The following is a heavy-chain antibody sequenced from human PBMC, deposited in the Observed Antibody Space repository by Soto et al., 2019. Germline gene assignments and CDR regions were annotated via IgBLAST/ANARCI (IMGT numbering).Heavy chain of an antibody. CDR2: ISSGSSSSGSSTI. CDR1: GFTFSSYS. Sequence: GGSLRLSCAASGFTFSSYSMNWVRQAPGKGLEWVSYISSGSSSSGSSTIYYADSVKGRFTISRDNAKNSLYLQMNSLRDEDTAVYYCARDFRRYFDYWGQGTLVTVSS. CDR3: ARDFRRYFDY. V-gene: IGHV3-48*02. J-gene: IGHJ4*02.